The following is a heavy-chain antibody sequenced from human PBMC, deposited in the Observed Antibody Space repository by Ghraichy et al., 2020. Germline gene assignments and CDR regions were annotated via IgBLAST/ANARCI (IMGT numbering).Heavy chain of an antibody. CDR2: IYYSGST. Sequence: SETLSLTCTVSGGSISNSRYYWAWIRQPPGKGLEWIGNIYYSGSTYYNPSLKSRVTISVDTSKNQFSLNLSSVTAADTAVYYCVRQEETTIAAAGTVPRYFDYWGQGTLVTVSS. V-gene: IGHV4-39*01. D-gene: IGHD6-13*01. CDR3: VRQEETTIAAAGTVPRYFDY. J-gene: IGHJ4*02. CDR1: GGSISNSRYY.